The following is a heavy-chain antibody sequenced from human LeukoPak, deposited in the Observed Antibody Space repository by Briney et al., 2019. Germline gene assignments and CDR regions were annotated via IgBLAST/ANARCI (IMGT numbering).Heavy chain of an antibody. J-gene: IGHJ1*01. V-gene: IGHV7-4-1*02. CDR2: ISTKTGTP. D-gene: IGHD3-3*01. CDR3: ARILGDHQKDFHH. Sequence: ASVKVSCKTSGYTFTDYTLDWVRQAPGRGLEWMGWISTKTGTPHVQGFTGRFVFSLDTPVSTAYLQISNLNLDDTAVYYCARILGDHQKDFHHWGQGTLVTVSS. CDR1: GYTFTDYT.